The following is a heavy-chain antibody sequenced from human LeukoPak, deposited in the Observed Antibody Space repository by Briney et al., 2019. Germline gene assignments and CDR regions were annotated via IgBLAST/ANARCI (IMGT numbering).Heavy chain of an antibody. CDR1: GFTVSSNY. Sequence: GGSLRLSCAASGFTVSSNYMSWVRQAPGRGLEWVSVIYSGGSTYYADSVKGRFTISRDNSKNTLYLQMNSLRAEDTAVYYCARENTIFGVVITPPMDVWGKGTTVTVSS. V-gene: IGHV3-53*01. J-gene: IGHJ6*03. CDR2: IYSGGST. D-gene: IGHD3-3*01. CDR3: ARENTIFGVVITPPMDV.